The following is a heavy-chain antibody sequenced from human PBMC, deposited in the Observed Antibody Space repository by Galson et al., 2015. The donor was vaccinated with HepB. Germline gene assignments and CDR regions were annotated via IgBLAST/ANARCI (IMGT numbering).Heavy chain of an antibody. CDR1: GGSISGYY. CDR3: ARGGYYYDGSGYFYHFDY. CDR2: IYHSGST. V-gene: IGHV4-59*01. D-gene: IGHD3-22*01. J-gene: IGHJ4*02. Sequence: ETLSLTCTVSGGSISGYYWTWIRQPPGKGLEWIGDIYHSGSTKYNPSPKSRVTISVDTSKNHFSLNLSSATAADTAVYYCARGGYYYDGSGYFYHFDYWGQGTLVTVSA.